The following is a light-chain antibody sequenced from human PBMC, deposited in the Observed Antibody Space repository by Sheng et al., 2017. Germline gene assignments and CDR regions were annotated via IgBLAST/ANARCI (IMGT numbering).Light chain of an antibody. CDR3: YSAADNNLGV. V-gene: IGLV3-27*01. J-gene: IGLJ3*02. Sequence: SYELTHAILSRQCLRDRQPGSPAQEMNWQNSVVPAEGPGQAPVLVISQDNERPSGIPERVSGSSSGTTVTFTISGAQVEGEADYYCYSAADNNLGVFGGGTKADRP. CDR2: QDN. CDR1: NWQ.